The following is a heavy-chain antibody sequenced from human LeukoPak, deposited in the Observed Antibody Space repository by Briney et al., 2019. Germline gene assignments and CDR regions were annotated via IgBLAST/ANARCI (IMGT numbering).Heavy chain of an antibody. CDR3: ARHDLGDYYGSGSYPN. J-gene: IGHJ4*02. V-gene: IGHV4-39*01. CDR1: GGSISSSSYY. Sequence: PSETLSLTCTVSGGSISSSSYYWGWIRQPPGKGLEWIGSIYYSGSTYYNPSLKSRVTISVDTSKNQFSLKLSSVTAPDTAVYYCARHDLGDYYGSGSYPNWGQGTLVTVSS. CDR2: IYYSGST. D-gene: IGHD3-10*01.